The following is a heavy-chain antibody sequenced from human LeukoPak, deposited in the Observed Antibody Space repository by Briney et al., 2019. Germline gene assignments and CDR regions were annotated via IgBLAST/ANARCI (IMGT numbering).Heavy chain of an antibody. V-gene: IGHV3-30-3*01. CDR3: ARGQGAEAGWYFDL. Sequence: GGSLRLSCATSGFSFTDYPMNWVRQAPGKGLEWVAVISYDGSNKYYADSVKGRFTISRDNSKNTLYLQMNSLRAEDTAVYYCARGQGAEAGWYFDLWGRGTLVTVSS. CDR2: ISYDGSNK. J-gene: IGHJ2*01. D-gene: IGHD6-13*01. CDR1: GFSFTDYP.